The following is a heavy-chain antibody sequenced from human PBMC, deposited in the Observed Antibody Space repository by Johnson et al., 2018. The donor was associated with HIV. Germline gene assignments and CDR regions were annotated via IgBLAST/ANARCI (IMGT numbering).Heavy chain of an antibody. Sequence: VQLVESGGGLVRPGGSLRLSCAASGFPVSGDYMSWVRQTPRKGLEWVSLIYNDGTTYYADSVKGRFTISRYNSRNTLYLQMNRLSADDTAIYYCARLRQEANCGGDCHWAIWGQGTMVTVSS. J-gene: IGHJ3*02. CDR2: IYNDGTT. D-gene: IGHD2-21*02. CDR1: GFPVSGDY. CDR3: ARLRQEANCGGDCHWAI. V-gene: IGHV3-66*04.